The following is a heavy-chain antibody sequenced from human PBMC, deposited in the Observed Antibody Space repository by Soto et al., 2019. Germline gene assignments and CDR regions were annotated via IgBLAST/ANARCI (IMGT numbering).Heavy chain of an antibody. CDR2: INPKNGDT. J-gene: IGHJ4*02. Sequence: SVEVSCRASGSGFIDFFLHWVRQAPGQGLEWMGWINPKNGDTNYAQKFQDRVTMTRDTSISVAYMDLSGLNSGDTAVYYCARDNSGANFGYWGQRALVPVSS. CDR1: GSGFIDFF. CDR3: ARDNSGANFGY. V-gene: IGHV1-2*02. D-gene: IGHD2-15*01.